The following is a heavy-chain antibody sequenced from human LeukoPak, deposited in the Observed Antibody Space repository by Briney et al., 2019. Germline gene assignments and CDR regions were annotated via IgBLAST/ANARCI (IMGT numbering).Heavy chain of an antibody. CDR2: IKSKTDGGTT. V-gene: IGHV3-15*01. CDR3: TTDYFGMVRGVNYYYYGMDV. J-gene: IGHJ6*02. Sequence: GSLRLSCAASGFTFSNAWMSWVRQAPGKGLEWVGRIKSKTDGGTTDYAAPVKGRFTISRDDSKNTLYLQMNSLKTEDTAVYYCTTDYFGMVRGVNYYYYGMDVWGQGTTVTVSS. D-gene: IGHD3-10*01. CDR1: GFTFSNAW.